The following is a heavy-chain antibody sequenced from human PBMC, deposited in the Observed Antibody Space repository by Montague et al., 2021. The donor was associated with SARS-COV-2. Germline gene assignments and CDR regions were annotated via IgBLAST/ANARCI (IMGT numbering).Heavy chain of an antibody. CDR2: IFHSGIT. D-gene: IGHD4-17*01. CDR1: GGSINTNNW. Sequence: SETLSLTCAVSGGSINTNNWWTWVRQPPGEGLEWIGQIFHSGITNYNPSLESRVTISVDKSKNQFSLRLSSVTAADTAVYYCARGNYGDWGYYGLDVWGQGTTVIVSS. V-gene: IGHV4-4*02. J-gene: IGHJ6*02. CDR3: ARGNYGDWGYYGLDV.